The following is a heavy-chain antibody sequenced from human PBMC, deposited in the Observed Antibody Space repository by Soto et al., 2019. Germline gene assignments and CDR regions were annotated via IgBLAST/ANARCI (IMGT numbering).Heavy chain of an antibody. CDR3: ARDGRLPRGYSYGDLDH. Sequence: ASVKVSCKASGYNFTGYYMHWVRQAPGQGLEWMGWINSNSGGTNYARKFQGWVTMTRDTSISTAYMELMGLKSDDTAVYYCARDGRLPRGYSYGDLDHWGQGTLVTVSS. V-gene: IGHV1-2*04. J-gene: IGHJ4*02. CDR2: INSNSGGT. CDR1: GYNFTGYY. D-gene: IGHD5-12*01.